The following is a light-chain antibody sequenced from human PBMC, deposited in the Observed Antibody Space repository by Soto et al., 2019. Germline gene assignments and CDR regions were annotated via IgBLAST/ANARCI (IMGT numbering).Light chain of an antibody. V-gene: IGLV2-14*03. CDR2: DVS. CDR3: SSYTTSTTWV. CDR1: SSDVGGYNY. J-gene: IGLJ3*02. Sequence: SALTQPASVSGSPGQSITISCTGTSSDVGGYNYVSWYQQHPGKAPKLMIYDVSHRPSGVSNRFSGSKSGNTASLTISGLQAEDEADYYCSSYTTSTTWVFGGGTKLTVL.